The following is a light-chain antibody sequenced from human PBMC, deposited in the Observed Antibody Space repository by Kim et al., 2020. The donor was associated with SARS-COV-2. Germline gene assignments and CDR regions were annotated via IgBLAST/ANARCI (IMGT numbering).Light chain of an antibody. J-gene: IGKJ5*01. CDR1: QSVSSD. Sequence: PQERAPPSCRAWQSVSSDLAWYQQKPGQAPRLLIYDASNRATGIPARFSGSGSGTDFTLTISSLEPEDFAVYYCQQRSNWPRTITFGQGTRLEIK. V-gene: IGKV3-11*01. CDR2: DAS. CDR3: QQRSNWPRTIT.